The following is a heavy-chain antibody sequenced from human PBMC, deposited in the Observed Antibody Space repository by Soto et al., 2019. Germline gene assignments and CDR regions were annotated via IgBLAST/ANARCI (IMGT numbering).Heavy chain of an antibody. CDR1: GFTFSSYW. CDR3: ARSGSYDFWSGYPVYNWFDP. J-gene: IGHJ5*02. CDR2: INSDGSST. V-gene: IGHV3-74*01. D-gene: IGHD3-3*01. Sequence: GGSLRLSCAASGFTFSSYWMHWVRQAPGKGLVWFSRINSDGSSTSYADSVKGRFTISRDNAKNTLYLQMNSLRAEDTAVYYCARSGSYDFWSGYPVYNWFDPWGQGTLVTVSS.